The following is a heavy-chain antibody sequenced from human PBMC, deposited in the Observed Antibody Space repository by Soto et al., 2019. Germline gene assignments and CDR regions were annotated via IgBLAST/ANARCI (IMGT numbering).Heavy chain of an antibody. Sequence: PVGSLRLSCAASGFTVSSNYMSWVRQAPGKGLEWVSVIYSGGSTYYADSVKGRFTISRDNSKNTLYLQMNSLRAEDTAVYYCARGPWEEFWSGYSSYYMDVWGKGTKVRVSS. CDR3: ARGPWEEFWSGYSSYYMDV. D-gene: IGHD3-3*01. CDR2: IYSGGST. V-gene: IGHV3-66*01. CDR1: GFTVSSNY. J-gene: IGHJ6*03.